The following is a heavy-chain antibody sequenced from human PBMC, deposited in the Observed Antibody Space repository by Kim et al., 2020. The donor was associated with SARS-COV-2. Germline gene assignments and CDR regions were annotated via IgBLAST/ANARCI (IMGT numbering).Heavy chain of an antibody. V-gene: IGHV4-31*03. J-gene: IGHJ4*02. CDR2: IYYSGST. Sequence: SETLSLTCTVSGGSISSGGYYWSWIRQHPGKGLEWIGYIYYSGSTYYNPSLKSRVTISVDTSKNQFSLKLSSVTAADTAVYYCARDFSGRGAGVDYWGQGTLVTVSS. CDR1: GGSISSGGYY. D-gene: IGHD3-10*01. CDR3: ARDFSGRGAGVDY.